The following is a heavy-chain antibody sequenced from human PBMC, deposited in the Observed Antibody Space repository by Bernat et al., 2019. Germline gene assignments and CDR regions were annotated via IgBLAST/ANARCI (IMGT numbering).Heavy chain of an antibody. CDR3: ASATKVALFDY. D-gene: IGHD2-15*01. J-gene: IGHJ4*02. Sequence: QVQLQESGPGLVKPSETLSLTCTVSGGSISSYYWSWIRQPPGKGLEWIGYIYYSGSTNYNPSLKSRVTISVDTSKNQFSLKLSSMTAADTAVYYCASATKVALFDYWGQGTLVTVSS. CDR2: IYYSGST. CDR1: GGSISSYY. V-gene: IGHV4-59*01.